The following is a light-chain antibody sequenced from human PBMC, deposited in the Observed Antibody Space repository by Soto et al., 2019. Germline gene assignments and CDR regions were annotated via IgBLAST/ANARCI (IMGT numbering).Light chain of an antibody. V-gene: IGKV4-1*01. Sequence: DIVMTQSPDSLRVSLGERATISCTSSLNIYFKSNNRNYLAWYQQKSGQPPKLLIYWASTRESGVPDRFSGSGSGTYFTLTIDNVQPDDVAVYYCQQYYTTPLTFGGGTRWIS. CDR1: LNIYFKSNNRNY. J-gene: IGKJ4*01. CDR3: QQYYTTPLT. CDR2: WAS.